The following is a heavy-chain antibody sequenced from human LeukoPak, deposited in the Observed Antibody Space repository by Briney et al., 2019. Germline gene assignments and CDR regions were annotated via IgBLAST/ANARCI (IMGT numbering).Heavy chain of an antibody. CDR3: AKDLGGEYNIFDY. CDR2: VRYGGSIK. D-gene: IGHD3-9*01. CDR1: GFTFSAYA. Sequence: GGSLRLSCAASGFTFSAYAMHWIRQAPGRGLEWVAFVRYGGSIKYYADSVKGRFTISRDNSKNTLYLQMNGLRAEDTAVYCCAKDLGGEYNIFDYWGQGALVTASS. V-gene: IGHV3-30*02. J-gene: IGHJ4*02.